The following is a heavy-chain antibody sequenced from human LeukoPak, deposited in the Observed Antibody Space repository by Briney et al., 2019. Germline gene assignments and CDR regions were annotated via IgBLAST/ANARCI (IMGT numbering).Heavy chain of an antibody. CDR2: SSGYNGNT. Sequence: ASVKVSCKASGYTLTGYYIHWMRQAPGQGLEWMGWSSGYNGNTNYAQKLQGRVTMTTDTSTSTAYMELRSLRSDDTAVYYCARDPDYYDDDPYFDYWGQGTLVTVSS. CDR3: ARDPDYYDDDPYFDY. D-gene: IGHD3-22*01. V-gene: IGHV1-18*04. CDR1: GYTLTGYY. J-gene: IGHJ4*02.